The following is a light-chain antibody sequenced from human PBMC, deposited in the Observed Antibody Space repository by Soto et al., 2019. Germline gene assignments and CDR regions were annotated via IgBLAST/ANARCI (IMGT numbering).Light chain of an antibody. Sequence: DIQMTQSPSSLSASVGDRVTITCQASQDISNYLNWYQQKPGKAPKLLSYDASNLETGVPSRFTGSGSETDFTFTISSLQPEDIATYYCQQYDNLPPGATVGPGTKVDIK. CDR2: DAS. CDR1: QDISNY. J-gene: IGKJ3*01. V-gene: IGKV1-33*01. CDR3: QQYDNLPPGAT.